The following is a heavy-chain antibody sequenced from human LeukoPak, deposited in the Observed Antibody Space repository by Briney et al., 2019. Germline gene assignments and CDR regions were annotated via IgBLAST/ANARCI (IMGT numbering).Heavy chain of an antibody. V-gene: IGHV3-30-3*01. D-gene: IGHD6-13*01. Sequence: GGSLRLSCAASGFTFSSYAMHWVRQAPGKGLEWVAVISYDGSNKYYADSVKGRFTISRDNAKNSLYLQMNSLRAEDTAVYYCARGVEWAAADTGIDYWGQGTLVTVSS. CDR1: GFTFSSYA. CDR3: ARGVEWAAADTGIDY. CDR2: ISYDGSNK. J-gene: IGHJ4*02.